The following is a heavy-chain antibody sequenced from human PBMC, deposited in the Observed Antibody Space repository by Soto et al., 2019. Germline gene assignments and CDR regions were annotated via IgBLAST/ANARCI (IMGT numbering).Heavy chain of an antibody. V-gene: IGHV3-48*01. J-gene: IGHJ4*02. CDR2: ISSSSSTI. Sequence: EVQLVESGGGLVQPGGSLRLSCAASGFTFSSYSMNWVRQAPGKGLEWVSYISSSSSTIYYADSVKGRFTISRDNAKNSLYLQMNSLRAEDTAVYYCARIGRLRWRDYWGQGTLVTVSS. D-gene: IGHD4-17*01. CDR1: GFTFSSYS. CDR3: ARIGRLRWRDY.